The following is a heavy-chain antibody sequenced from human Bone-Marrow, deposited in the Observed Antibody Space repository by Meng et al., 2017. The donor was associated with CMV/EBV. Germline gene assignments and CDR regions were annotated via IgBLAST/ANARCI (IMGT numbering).Heavy chain of an antibody. J-gene: IGHJ4*02. V-gene: IGHV1-46*01. Sequence: ASVKVSCKASGYTFTSYYIYWVRQAPGQGLEWMGVINPSGGSTNYAQKFQGRITMTRDTSTSTVYMELSSLRSEDTAVYYCARATLRFPDYWGQGTLVTVPS. CDR1: GYTFTSYY. D-gene: IGHD3-3*01. CDR3: ARATLRFPDY. CDR2: INPSGGST.